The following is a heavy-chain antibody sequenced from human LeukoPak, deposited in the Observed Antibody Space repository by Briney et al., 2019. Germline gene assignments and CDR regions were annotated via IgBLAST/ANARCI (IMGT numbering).Heavy chain of an antibody. J-gene: IGHJ6*02. V-gene: IGHV2-70*11. CDR2: IDWDDDK. CDR1: GFSLSTSGMC. Sequence: SGPTLVKPTQTLTLTCTFSGFSLSTSGMCVSWIRQPPGKALEWLARIDWDDDKYYSTSLKTRLTISKDTSKNQVVLTMTNMDRVDTATYYCARTLYYYDSSGAYGMDVWGQGTTVTVSS. CDR3: ARTLYYYDSSGAYGMDV. D-gene: IGHD3-22*01.